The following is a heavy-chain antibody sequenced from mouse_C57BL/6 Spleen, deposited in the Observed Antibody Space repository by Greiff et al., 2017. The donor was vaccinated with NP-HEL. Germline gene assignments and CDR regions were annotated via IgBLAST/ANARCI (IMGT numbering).Heavy chain of an antibody. CDR2: ISDGGSYT. V-gene: IGHV5-4*01. CDR3: AREGDDYDGFAY. CDR1: GFTFSRYA. J-gene: IGHJ3*01. D-gene: IGHD2-4*01. Sequence: LMASGGGLVKPGGSLKLPCAASGFTFSRYAMSWVRLTPEKRLEWVATISDGGSYTYYPDNVKGRFTISRDNAKNNLYLQMCHLKSEDTAMYYCAREGDDYDGFAYWGQGTLVTVSA.